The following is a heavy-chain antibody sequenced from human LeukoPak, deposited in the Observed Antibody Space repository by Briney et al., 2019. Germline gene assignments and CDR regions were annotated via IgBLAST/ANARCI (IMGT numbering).Heavy chain of an antibody. CDR3: ARSTMSVAGTIDY. Sequence: PSETLSLTCTVSGGSISSYYWSWIRQPPGKGLEWIGYVYYSGTTNYNPSLKSRVTISVDTSKNQFSLKLSSVTAADTAVYYCARSTMSVAGTIDYWGQGTLVTVSS. CDR2: VYYSGTT. J-gene: IGHJ4*02. D-gene: IGHD1-14*01. V-gene: IGHV4-59*12. CDR1: GGSISSYY.